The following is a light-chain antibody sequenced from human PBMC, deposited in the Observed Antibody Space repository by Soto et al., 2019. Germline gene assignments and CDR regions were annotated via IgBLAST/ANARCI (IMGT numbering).Light chain of an antibody. J-gene: IGKJ1*01. CDR3: QQYISSPLT. V-gene: IGKV3-20*01. Sequence: EIVMTQSPATLSVSPGERATLSCRASQSISNNYLAWYQQKPGQAPRLVIYGASNRATGIPDRFSASGSGTDFTLTISRLEPEDFAVYYCQQYISSPLTFGQGTKVDI. CDR1: QSISNNY. CDR2: GAS.